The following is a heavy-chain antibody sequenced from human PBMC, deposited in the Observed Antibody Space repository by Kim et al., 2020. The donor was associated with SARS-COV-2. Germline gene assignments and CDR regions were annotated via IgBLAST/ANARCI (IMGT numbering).Heavy chain of an antibody. Sequence: SETLSLTYTVSGGSISSNYWSWIRQPPGKGLEWIGYIYYSGSTNYNPSLKSRVTISVDTSKNQLSLKLSSVTAADTAVYYCAGVEAQEDWFDPWGQGTLVTVSS. V-gene: IGHV4-59*01. J-gene: IGHJ5*02. CDR2: IYYSGST. CDR1: GGSISSNY. CDR3: AGVEAQEDWFDP. D-gene: IGHD1-1*01.